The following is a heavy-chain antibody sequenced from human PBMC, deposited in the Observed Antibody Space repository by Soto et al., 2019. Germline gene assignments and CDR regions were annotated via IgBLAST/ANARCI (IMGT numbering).Heavy chain of an antibody. CDR3: ARGGAFAYDTSGYSVY. CDR2: INPKSGGT. D-gene: IGHD3-22*01. Sequence: ASVKGSCKTSGYTFSAYYMHWVRQAPGQGLEWMGWINPKSGGTLYAQKFQGRVTMTRDTSISTAYMELSRLRSDDTAVYYCARGGAFAYDTSGYSVYWGQGTLVTSPQ. J-gene: IGHJ4*02. V-gene: IGHV1-2*02. CDR1: GYTFSAYY.